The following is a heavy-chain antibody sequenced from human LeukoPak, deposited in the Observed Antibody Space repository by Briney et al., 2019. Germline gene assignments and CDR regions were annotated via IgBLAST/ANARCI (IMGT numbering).Heavy chain of an antibody. Sequence: PGGSLRLSCAASGFTFSSYWMHWVRQAPGKGLVWVSRINSDGSSTSYADSVKGRFTISRDSAKNTLYLQMNSLRAEDTAVYYCARARTGSHDAFDIWGQGTMVTVSS. CDR1: GFTFSSYW. CDR3: ARARTGSHDAFDI. CDR2: INSDGSST. V-gene: IGHV3-74*01. J-gene: IGHJ3*02. D-gene: IGHD3-10*01.